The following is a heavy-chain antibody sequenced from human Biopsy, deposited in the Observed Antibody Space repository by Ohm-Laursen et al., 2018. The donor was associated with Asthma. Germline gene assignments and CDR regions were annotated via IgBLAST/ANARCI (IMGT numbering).Heavy chain of an antibody. CDR3: ASDFPKDYVRYNFQF. V-gene: IGHV1-24*01. CDR2: HDHEEGGT. Sequence: GASVKVSCKISGYSLTDLSKHWVRQAPGQGLEWMGGHDHEEGGTVNARRFQGRVTMTEDTSTDTAYMELSSLSSDDTAVYYCASDFPKDYVRYNFQFWGQGTLVTVSS. J-gene: IGHJ4*02. D-gene: IGHD4-17*01. CDR1: GYSLTDLS.